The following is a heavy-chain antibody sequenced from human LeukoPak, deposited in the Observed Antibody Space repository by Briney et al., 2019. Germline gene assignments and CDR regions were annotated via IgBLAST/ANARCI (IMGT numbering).Heavy chain of an antibody. V-gene: IGHV3-23*01. CDR3: AKDQPPSYYYDSSGYSDY. CDR2: ISGSGGST. D-gene: IGHD3-22*01. J-gene: IGHJ4*02. CDR1: GFTFSSYA. Sequence: PGGSLRLSCAASGFTFSSYAMSWVRQAPGKGLEWVSAISGSGGSTYYADSVKGRFTISRDNSKNTLYLQMNSLRAEDTAVYYCAKDQPPSYYYDSSGYSDYWGQGTLVTVSS.